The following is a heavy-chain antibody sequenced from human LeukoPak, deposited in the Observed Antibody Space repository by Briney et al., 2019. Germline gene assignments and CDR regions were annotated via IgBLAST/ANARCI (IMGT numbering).Heavy chain of an antibody. CDR1: GFTFSSYA. CDR3: ARGQPDYSSSWYVGAFDI. J-gene: IGHJ3*02. Sequence: GGSLRLSCAASGFTFSSYAMHWVRQAPGKGLEWVAVISYDGSNKYYADSVKGRFTISRDNSKNTLYLQMNSLRAEDTAVYYCARGQPDYSSSWYVGAFDIWGQGTMVTVSS. D-gene: IGHD6-13*01. V-gene: IGHV3-30*04. CDR2: ISYDGSNK.